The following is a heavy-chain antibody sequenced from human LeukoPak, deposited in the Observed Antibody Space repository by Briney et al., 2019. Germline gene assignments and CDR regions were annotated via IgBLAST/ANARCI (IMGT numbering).Heavy chain of an antibody. Sequence: ASVKVSCKASGYTFTSYAMHWVRQAPGQRLEWMGWINAGNGNTKYSQKFQGRVTMTRDTSTSTVYMELSSLRSEDTAVYYCARDLGKGAAASFYFGYWGQGTLVTVSS. D-gene: IGHD6-13*01. J-gene: IGHJ4*02. V-gene: IGHV1-3*01. CDR3: ARDLGKGAAASFYFGY. CDR1: GYTFTSYA. CDR2: INAGNGNT.